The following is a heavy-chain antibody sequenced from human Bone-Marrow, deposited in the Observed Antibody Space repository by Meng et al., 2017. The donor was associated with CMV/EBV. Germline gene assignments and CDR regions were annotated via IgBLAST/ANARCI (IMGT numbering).Heavy chain of an antibody. V-gene: IGHV1-69*04. CDR3: ARDRRDYYDIGYALEN. CDR1: GGTFSSYT. Sequence: SVTVSCKASGGTFSSYTISWVRQAPGQGLEWMGRIIPILGIANYAQKFQGRVTITADKPTSTAYMELSSLRSEDTAVYYCARDRRDYYDIGYALENWGQRTMVTVSS. J-gene: IGHJ3*02. CDR2: IIPILGIA. D-gene: IGHD3-22*01.